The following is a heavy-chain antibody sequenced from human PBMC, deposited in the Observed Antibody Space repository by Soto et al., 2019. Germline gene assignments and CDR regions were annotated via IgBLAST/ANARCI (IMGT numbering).Heavy chain of an antibody. CDR3: ARDYYDSSGYYYGGLYYYYYGMDV. Sequence: GGSLRLSCAASGFTFSSYGMHWVRQAPGKGLEWVAVIWYDGSNKYYADSVKGRFTISRDNSKNTLYLQMNSLRAEDTAVYYCARDYYDSSGYYYGGLYYYYYGMDVWGQGTTVTVSS. V-gene: IGHV3-33*01. CDR2: IWYDGSNK. J-gene: IGHJ6*02. D-gene: IGHD3-22*01. CDR1: GFTFSSYG.